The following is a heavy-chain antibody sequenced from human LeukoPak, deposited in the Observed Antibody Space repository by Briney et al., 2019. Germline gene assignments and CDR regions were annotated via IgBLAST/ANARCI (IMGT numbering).Heavy chain of an antibody. CDR1: GGSLSGYY. V-gene: IGHV4-34*01. Sequence: SETLSLTCAVYGGSLSGYYWSWIRQPPGKGLEWIGEINHSGSTNYNPSLKSRVTISVDTSKNQFSLKLSSVTAADTAVYYCASGTAAVPVDYWGQGTLVTVSS. CDR2: INHSGST. D-gene: IGHD6-13*01. CDR3: ASGTAAVPVDY. J-gene: IGHJ4*02.